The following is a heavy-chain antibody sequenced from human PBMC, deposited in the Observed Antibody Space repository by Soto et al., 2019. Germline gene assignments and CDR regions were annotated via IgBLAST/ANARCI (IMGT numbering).Heavy chain of an antibody. Sequence: ASVEVSCKASGYDFTAYYINWVLQASGQGLEWMGWMNPINGAAGSARRFQGRISMTRNTATGTAYLELTSLRSDDSAVYYCGRGPSPRAPAGGTPYYYAMDVWGQGTTVTV. CDR1: GYDFTAYY. J-gene: IGHJ6*02. V-gene: IGHV1-8*02. D-gene: IGHD6-13*01. CDR2: MNPINGAA. CDR3: GRGPSPRAPAGGTPYYYAMDV.